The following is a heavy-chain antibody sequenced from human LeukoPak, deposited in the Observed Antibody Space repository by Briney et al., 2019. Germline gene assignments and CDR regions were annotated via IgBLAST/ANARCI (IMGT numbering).Heavy chain of an antibody. CDR2: IHHSGST. CDR1: GGSISSGNW. Sequence: PSETLSLTCAVSGGSISSGNWWSWVRQPPGKGLEWIGEIHHSGSTNYNPSLKSRLTISVDKSKNQFFVKPSSVTAADTAVYYCARAGGCTTTSCDLDYWGQGTLVTVSS. J-gene: IGHJ4*02. D-gene: IGHD2-2*01. V-gene: IGHV4-4*02. CDR3: ARAGGCTTTSCDLDY.